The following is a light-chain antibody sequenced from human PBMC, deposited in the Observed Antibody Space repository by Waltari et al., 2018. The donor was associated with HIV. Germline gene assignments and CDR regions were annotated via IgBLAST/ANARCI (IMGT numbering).Light chain of an antibody. V-gene: IGLV1-44*01. CDR2: NNN. CDR3: AAWDDRMNGFYV. J-gene: IGLJ1*01. CDR1: SSNIGTST. Sequence: QSVLTQPPSASGTPGQRVSISCSGSSSNIGTSTVNWFQQLPGTAPTLLIYNNNQRPSGVPDRFSGSKSGTSASLAISGLQSEDEADYYCAAWDDRMNGFYVFGTGTKVTVL.